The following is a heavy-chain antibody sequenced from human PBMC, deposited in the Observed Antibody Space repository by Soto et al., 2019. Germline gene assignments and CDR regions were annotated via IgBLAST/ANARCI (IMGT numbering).Heavy chain of an antibody. J-gene: IGHJ6*03. CDR2: IHHSGST. V-gene: IGHV4-4*02. Sequence: VQLQESGPGLVKPSGTLSLTCGVSNGSVTNSNWWSWVRQAPGKGLEWIGEIHHSGSTNFNPSLKGRVSISIGKSKPPCSLTLSSGPAADTAVYFCARGLRVTLFRDGIVESSDMDVWGKGTTVTVAS. D-gene: IGHD2-21*01. CDR3: ARGLRVTLFRDGIVESSDMDV. CDR1: NGSVTNSNW.